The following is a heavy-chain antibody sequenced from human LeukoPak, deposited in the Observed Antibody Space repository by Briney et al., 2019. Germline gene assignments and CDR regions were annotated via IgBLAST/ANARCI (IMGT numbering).Heavy chain of an antibody. V-gene: IGHV3-30-3*01. CDR2: ISYDGSNN. Sequence: GGSLRLSCAASGFTFRSYAMHWVRQAPGKGLERVSVISYDGSNNNYAASVKGRFTISRDKSKNTLYLQMSSLRAADTAVYYCAREGDSSDYLFDYWGQGTLVTVSS. D-gene: IGHD3-22*01. CDR3: AREGDSSDYLFDY. CDR1: GFTFRSYA. J-gene: IGHJ4*02.